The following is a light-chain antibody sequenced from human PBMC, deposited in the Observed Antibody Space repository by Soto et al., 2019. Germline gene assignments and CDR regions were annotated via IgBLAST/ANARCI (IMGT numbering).Light chain of an antibody. V-gene: IGKV3D-20*02. CDR1: QIVSSSY. J-gene: IGKJ5*01. CDR3: QQRSNWHPNT. CDR2: GAS. Sequence: EIVLTQSPGTLSLSPGERATLSCRASQIVSSSYLAWYQQKPVQAPRLLIXGASSRATGIPDRFSGSGSGTDFTLTISRLEPEDFAIYYCQQRSNWHPNTFGQGTRLEIK.